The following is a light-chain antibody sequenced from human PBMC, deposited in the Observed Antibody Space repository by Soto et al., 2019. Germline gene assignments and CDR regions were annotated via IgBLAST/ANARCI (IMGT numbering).Light chain of an antibody. CDR3: QQYNSYSQYT. J-gene: IGKJ2*01. V-gene: IGKV1-5*03. CDR1: QSISSW. CDR2: KAS. Sequence: DIQMTQSPSTLSASVGDRVTITCRASQSISSWLAWYQQKPGKAPKLLIYKASSLESGVPSRFSGSGSGTEFTLTISSLQPDDFATYYCQQYNSYSQYTFGQGTKREIK.